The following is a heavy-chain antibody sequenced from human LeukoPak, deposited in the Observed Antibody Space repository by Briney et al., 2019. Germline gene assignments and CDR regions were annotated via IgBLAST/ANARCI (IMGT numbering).Heavy chain of an antibody. CDR1: GFTFNNYV. D-gene: IGHD2-8*02. Sequence: PGGSLRVSCTASGFTFNNYVVSCLRQAPGKGLVWASSIRSGGGGGTYYADSVKGRFTISRDNSKNTLYLQMNSLRAEDTAMYYCARIGCTGNNCRQYYYYVMDVWGQGTTVTVSS. CDR2: IRSGGGGGT. V-gene: IGHV3-23*01. J-gene: IGHJ6*02. CDR3: ARIGCTGNNCRQYYYYVMDV.